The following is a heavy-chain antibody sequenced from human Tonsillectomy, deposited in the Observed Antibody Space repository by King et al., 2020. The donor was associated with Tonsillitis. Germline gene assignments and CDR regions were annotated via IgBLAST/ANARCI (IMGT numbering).Heavy chain of an antibody. J-gene: IGHJ3*02. CDR3: ARGEMATTNYAFVI. D-gene: IGHD5-24*01. V-gene: IGHV1-69*04. CDR1: GGTFSSYA. CDR2: IIPILGIA. Sequence: VQLVQSGAEVKKPGSSVKVSCKASGGTFSSYAISWVRQAPGQGLEWMGRIIPILGIANYAQKFQGRVTITADKSTSTAYMELSSLRSEDTAVYYCARGEMATTNYAFVIWGQGPMVTVSS.